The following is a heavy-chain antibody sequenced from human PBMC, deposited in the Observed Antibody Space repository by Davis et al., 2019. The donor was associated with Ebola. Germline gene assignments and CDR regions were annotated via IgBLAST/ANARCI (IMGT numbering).Heavy chain of an antibody. Sequence: GGSLRPSCAASGSTFSSYSMNWVRQAPGKGLEWVSSISSSSSYIYYADSVKGRFTISRDNAKNSLYLQMNSLRAEDTAVYYCARSSIAARPGYYYGMDVWGQGTTVTVSS. D-gene: IGHD6-6*01. J-gene: IGHJ6*02. V-gene: IGHV3-21*01. CDR3: ARSSIAARPGYYYGMDV. CDR1: GSTFSSYS. CDR2: ISSSSSYI.